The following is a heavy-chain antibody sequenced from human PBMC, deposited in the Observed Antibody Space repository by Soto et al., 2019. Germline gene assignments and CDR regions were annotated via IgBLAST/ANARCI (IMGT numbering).Heavy chain of an antibody. Sequence: PSETLSLTCTVSGGSISSYYWSWIRQPPGKGLEWIAYIYYSRSTNYNPSLKSRVTISVDTSKKLFSLRLTSVTAADTAVYYCARIGSGSFQDTFDIWGQGTMVTV. CDR3: ARIGSGSFQDTFDI. V-gene: IGHV4-59*01. CDR2: IYYSRST. D-gene: IGHD1-26*01. CDR1: GGSISSYY. J-gene: IGHJ3*02.